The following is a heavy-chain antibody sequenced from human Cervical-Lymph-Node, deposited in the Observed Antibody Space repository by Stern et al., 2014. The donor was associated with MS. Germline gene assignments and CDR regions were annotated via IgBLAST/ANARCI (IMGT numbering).Heavy chain of an antibody. V-gene: IGHV1-69*01. CDR3: ARGELKEGLVRGMDV. Sequence: QVQLVESGAEVKKPGSSVKVSCKASGGTFSSYAISWGRQAPGQGLEWNGGMIPIFGTANYAQKFQGRVTITADESTSTAYMELSSLRSEDTAVYYCARGELKEGLVRGMDVWGQGTTVTVSS. CDR2: MIPIFGTA. J-gene: IGHJ6*02. CDR1: GGTFSSYA. D-gene: IGHD1-26*01.